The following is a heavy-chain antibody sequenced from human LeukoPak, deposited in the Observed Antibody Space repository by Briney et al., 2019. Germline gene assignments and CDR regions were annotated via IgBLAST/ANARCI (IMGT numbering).Heavy chain of an antibody. CDR3: AKDLDTATEFDY. CDR2: IWYDGSNK. V-gene: IGHV3-33*06. D-gene: IGHD5-18*01. Sequence: GRSLRLSCAASGFTFSSHGMHWVRQAPGKGLEWVAVIWYDGSNKYYADSVKGRFTISRDNSKNTLYLQMNSLRAEDTAVYYCAKDLDTATEFDYWGQGTLVTVSS. CDR1: GFTFSSHG. J-gene: IGHJ4*02.